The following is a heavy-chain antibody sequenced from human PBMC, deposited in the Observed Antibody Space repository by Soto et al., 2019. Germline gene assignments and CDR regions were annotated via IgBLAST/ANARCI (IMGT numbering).Heavy chain of an antibody. D-gene: IGHD2-2*01. J-gene: IGHJ6*02. CDR3: AREYCSSTSCGDGMDV. V-gene: IGHV1-69*06. CDR1: GGTFSSYA. Sequence: QVQLVQPGAEVKKPGSSVKVSCKASGGTFSSYAISWVRQAPGQGLEWMGGIIPIFGTANYAQKFQGRVTITADKSTSTAYMELSSLRSEDTAVYYCAREYCSSTSCGDGMDVWGQGTTVTVSS. CDR2: IIPIFGTA.